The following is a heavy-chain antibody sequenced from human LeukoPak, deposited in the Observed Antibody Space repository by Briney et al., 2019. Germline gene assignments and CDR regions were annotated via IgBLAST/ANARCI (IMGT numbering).Heavy chain of an antibody. CDR3: ARDLASSSWYRDYYYYMDV. Sequence: ASVKVSCKASGYTFTGYYMHWVRQAPGQGLEWMGWINPNSGGTNYAQKFQGRVTMTRDTSTSTVYMELSSLRSEDTAVYYCARDLASSSWYRDYYYYMDVWGKGTTVTVSS. V-gene: IGHV1-2*02. J-gene: IGHJ6*03. D-gene: IGHD6-13*01. CDR2: INPNSGGT. CDR1: GYTFTGYY.